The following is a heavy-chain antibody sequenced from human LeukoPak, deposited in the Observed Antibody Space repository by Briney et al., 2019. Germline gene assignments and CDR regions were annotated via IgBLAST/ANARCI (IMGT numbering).Heavy chain of an antibody. Sequence: GGSLRLSCAASGFTVSSNYMSWVRQAPGKGLEWVSVIYSGGSTYYADSVKGRFTISGDNSKNTLYLQMNSLRAEDTAVYYCARDTEGSVDYYYMDVWGKGTTVTVSS. J-gene: IGHJ6*03. CDR3: ARDTEGSVDYYYMDV. V-gene: IGHV3-53*01. CDR1: GFTVSSNY. CDR2: IYSGGST.